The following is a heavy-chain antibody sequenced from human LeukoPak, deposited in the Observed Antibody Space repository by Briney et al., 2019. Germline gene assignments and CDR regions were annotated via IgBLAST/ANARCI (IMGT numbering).Heavy chain of an antibody. CDR2: ISSSSSYI. CDR3: ARVRNAFHYYYGMDV. D-gene: IGHD2-2*01. V-gene: IGHV3-21*01. J-gene: IGHJ6*02. CDR1: GFTFSSFN. Sequence: GGSLRLSCAGSGFTFSSFNMNWVRQAPGKGLEWVSSISSSSSYINYADSVKGRFTISRDNAKNSVYLQMNSLRVEDVAVYYCARVRNAFHYYYGMDVWGQGTTVTVSS.